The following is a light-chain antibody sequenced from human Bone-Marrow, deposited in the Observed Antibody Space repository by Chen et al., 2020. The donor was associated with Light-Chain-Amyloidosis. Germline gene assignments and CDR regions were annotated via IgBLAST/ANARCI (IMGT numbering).Light chain of an antibody. V-gene: IGLV3-21*02. J-gene: IGLJ3*02. CDR1: NIGSTR. CDR3: QVWDRSSDRPL. CDR2: DDS. Sequence: SYVLTQPSSVSVAPGQTATIACGGNNIGSTRVHWYQQTPGQAPLLVVYDDSDRPSGIPARLSGSNSGNTATLTISRVEAGDEADYYCQVWDRSSDRPLFGGGTKLTVL.